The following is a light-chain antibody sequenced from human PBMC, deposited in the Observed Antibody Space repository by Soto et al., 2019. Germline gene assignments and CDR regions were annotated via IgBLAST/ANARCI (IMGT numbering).Light chain of an antibody. CDR3: QQYNSYPWT. Sequence: DIQMTQSPSTLSASVRDRVTITCRASQSISSWLAWYQQKPGKVPKLLIYDATSLESGVPSRFSGSRSGTEFTRTISSPQPDDFATYFCQQYNSYPWTFGQGTKVEVK. J-gene: IGKJ1*01. CDR1: QSISSW. V-gene: IGKV1-5*01. CDR2: DAT.